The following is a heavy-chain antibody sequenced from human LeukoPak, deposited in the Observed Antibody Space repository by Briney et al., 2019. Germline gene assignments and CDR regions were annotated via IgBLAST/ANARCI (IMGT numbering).Heavy chain of an antibody. V-gene: IGHV1-18*01. CDR2: ISTYNGNT. CDR1: GYTFTNYN. D-gene: IGHD3-22*01. J-gene: IGHJ4*02. CDR3: ARVAAYYYNSGGYYSSRFYFDH. Sequence: ASVKVSCKASGYTFTNYNINWVRRAPGQGLELMGWISTYNGNTSYAQKVQRRVTMTTDTSTSTAYMELRSLRSDDTAVYYCARVAAYYYNSGGYYSSRFYFDHWGQGTLVTVSS.